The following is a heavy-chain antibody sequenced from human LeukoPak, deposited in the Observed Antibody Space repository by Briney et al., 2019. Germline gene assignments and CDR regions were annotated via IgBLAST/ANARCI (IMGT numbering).Heavy chain of an antibody. CDR2: IYHSGST. CDR1: GCTISSNNL. CDR3: ARDQAGLYNWFYI. D-gene: IGHD6-13*01. V-gene: IGHV4-4*02. Sequence: SGTLSLTCAASGCTISSNNLRSLVRQPPGKGLEWIGEIYHSGSTNYNPSLKSRVTISVDKSKNQFSLKLSSVTAADTAVYYCARDQAGLYNWFYICGHGILVTVSS. J-gene: IGHJ5*01.